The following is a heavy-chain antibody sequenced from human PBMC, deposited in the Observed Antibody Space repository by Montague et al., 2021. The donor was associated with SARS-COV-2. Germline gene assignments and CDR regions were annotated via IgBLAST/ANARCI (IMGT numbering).Heavy chain of an antibody. CDR2: ISWDSGNV. Sequence: SLRLSFSASEFTFSYYAMHWVRQAPGKGLEWVSGISWDSGNVAYADSVKGRFTISRDNAKNSLYLQMNNLRPEDTALYYCAKHLRAITFAYFDYWGQGTLVTVSS. D-gene: IGHD1-14*01. CDR3: AKHLRAITFAYFDY. V-gene: IGHV3-9*01. CDR1: EFTFSYYA. J-gene: IGHJ4*02.